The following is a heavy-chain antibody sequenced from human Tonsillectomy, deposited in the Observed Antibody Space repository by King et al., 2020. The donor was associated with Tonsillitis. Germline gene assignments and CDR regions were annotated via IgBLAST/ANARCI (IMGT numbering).Heavy chain of an antibody. V-gene: IGHV3-21*01. Sequence: VQLVESGGGLVKPGGSLRLSCAASGFTFSDYSMNWVRQAPGKGLEWVSSISSGSTYIYYADSVKGRFTITRDNAKNSLYLQVNSLRAEDTAVYYCACSPSSAWPRLFAYWGQGTLVTVPS. D-gene: IGHD6-19*01. CDR2: ISSGSTYI. CDR3: ACSPSSAWPRLFAY. CDR1: GFTFSDYS. J-gene: IGHJ4*02.